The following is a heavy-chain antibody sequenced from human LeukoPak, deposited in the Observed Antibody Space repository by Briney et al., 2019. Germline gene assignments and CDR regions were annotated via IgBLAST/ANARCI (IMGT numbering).Heavy chain of an antibody. Sequence: GGSLRLSCAASGFTFSSYAMHWVRQAPGKGLEWVAVISYDGSNKYYADSVKGRFTISRDNSKNTLYLQMSSLRAEDTAVYYCAREGPGYSGSYYFDYWGQGTLVTVSS. CDR2: ISYDGSNK. V-gene: IGHV3-30-3*01. CDR1: GFTFSSYA. J-gene: IGHJ4*02. D-gene: IGHD1-26*01. CDR3: AREGPGYSGSYYFDY.